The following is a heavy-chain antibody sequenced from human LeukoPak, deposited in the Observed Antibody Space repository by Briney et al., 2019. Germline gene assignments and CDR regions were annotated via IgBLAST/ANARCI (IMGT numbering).Heavy chain of an antibody. J-gene: IGHJ4*02. Sequence: GGSLRLSCAAPGFTFSSYSMNWVRQAPGKGLEWVSSISSSSSYIYYADSVKGRFTISRDNAKNSLYLQMNSLRAEDTAVYYCARESDSGSYEGTFDYWGQGTLVTVSS. V-gene: IGHV3-21*01. CDR3: ARESDSGSYEGTFDY. CDR1: GFTFSSYS. CDR2: ISSSSSYI. D-gene: IGHD1-26*01.